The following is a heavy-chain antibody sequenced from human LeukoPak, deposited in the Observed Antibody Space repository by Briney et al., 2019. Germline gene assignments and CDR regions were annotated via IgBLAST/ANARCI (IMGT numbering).Heavy chain of an antibody. Sequence: SETLSLTCAVYGGSFSGYYWSWIRQPPGKGLEWIGEINHSGSANYNPSLKSRVTISVDTSKSQFSLKLSSVTAADTAVYYCARATYYYDDSGYYSGYYFDYWGQGTLVTVSS. CDR2: INHSGSA. CDR3: ARATYYYDDSGYYSGYYFDY. J-gene: IGHJ4*02. V-gene: IGHV4-34*01. D-gene: IGHD3-22*01. CDR1: GGSFSGYY.